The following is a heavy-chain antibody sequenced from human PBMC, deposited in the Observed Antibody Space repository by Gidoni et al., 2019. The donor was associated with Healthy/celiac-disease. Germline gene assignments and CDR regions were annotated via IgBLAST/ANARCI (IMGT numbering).Heavy chain of an antibody. CDR3: ARGPLHCSSTSCYFYYYYYMDV. CDR1: GGNFSSYA. J-gene: IGHJ6*03. CDR2: IIPIFGTA. V-gene: IGHV1-69*01. D-gene: IGHD2-2*01. Sequence: QVQLVQSGAEVKKPGSSVKVSCKASGGNFSSYAISWVRQAPGQGLEWMGGIIPIFGTANYAQKFQGRVTITADESTSTAYMELSSLRSEDTAVYYCARGPLHCSSTSCYFYYYYYMDVWGKGTTVTVSS.